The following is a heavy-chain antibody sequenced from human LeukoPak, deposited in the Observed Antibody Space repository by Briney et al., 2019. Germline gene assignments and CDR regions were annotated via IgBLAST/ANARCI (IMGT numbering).Heavy chain of an antibody. CDR3: ARRYCPNGICYFDY. D-gene: IGHD2-8*01. CDR1: SGSINNYY. J-gene: IGHJ4*02. V-gene: IGHV4-59*01. Sequence: SETLSLTCAVSSGSINNYYWSWFRQPPGKGLEWMVDIHYSGSTNYNPSLKCRVTIAIDTSKMQFSLQLACVTAADTAVYYCARRYCPNGICYFDYWGQGTLVTVSS. CDR2: IHYSGST.